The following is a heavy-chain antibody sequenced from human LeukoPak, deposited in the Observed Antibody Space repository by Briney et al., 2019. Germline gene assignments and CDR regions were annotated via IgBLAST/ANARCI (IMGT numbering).Heavy chain of an antibody. D-gene: IGHD5-24*01. J-gene: IGHJ4*02. CDR1: GGSISSGSYD. CDR3: ARGDLDY. CDR2: IYTSGST. Sequence: PSQTLSLTCTVSGGSISSGSYDWGWIRQPAGKGLEWIGRIYTSGSTNYNPSLKSRVTISVDTSKNQFSLKLSSVTAADTAVYYCARGDLDYWGQGTLVTVSS. V-gene: IGHV4-61*02.